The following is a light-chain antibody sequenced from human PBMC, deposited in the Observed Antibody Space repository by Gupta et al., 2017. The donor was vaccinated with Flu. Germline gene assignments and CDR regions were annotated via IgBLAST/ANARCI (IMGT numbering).Light chain of an antibody. CDR1: QSINTK. Sequence: IVMTQSPATLSVSSGERVTLSCTASQSINTKIAWYEQKPGQAPRLLIYGEANRLTGIRAICSGSGVGTESNITLINRHEEDYEVYYCHQHNDRRPMCTFGQGTKMEIK. CDR2: GEA. V-gene: IGKV3-15*01. J-gene: IGKJ2*02. CDR3: HQHNDRRPMCT.